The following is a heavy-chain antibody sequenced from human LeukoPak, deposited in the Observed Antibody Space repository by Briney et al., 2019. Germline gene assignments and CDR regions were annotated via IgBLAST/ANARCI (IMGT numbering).Heavy chain of an antibody. J-gene: IGHJ4*02. D-gene: IGHD4-17*01. CDR1: GFTFSSYA. CDR3: AKDDDYGDVPLDY. V-gene: IGHV3-23*01. Sequence: GGSLRLSCAASGFTFSSYAMSWVRQAPGKGLVWVSAISGSGGSTYYADSVKGRFTISRDNSKNTLYLQMNSLRAEDTAVYYCAKDDDYGDVPLDYWGQGTLVTVSS. CDR2: ISGSGGST.